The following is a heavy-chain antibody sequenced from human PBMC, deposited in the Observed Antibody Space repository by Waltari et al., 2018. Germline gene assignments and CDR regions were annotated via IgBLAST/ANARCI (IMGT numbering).Heavy chain of an antibody. CDR3: ARGPMGVRGVDY. CDR1: GGSFSGYY. Sequence: QVQLQQWGAGLLKPSETLSLTCAVYGGSFSGYYWSWIRQPPGKGLEWIGEINHSGSTNYNPALKSRVTISVDTSKNQFSLKLSSVTAADTAVYYCARGPMGVRGVDYWGQGTLVTVSS. CDR2: INHSGST. V-gene: IGHV4-34*01. D-gene: IGHD3-10*01. J-gene: IGHJ4*02.